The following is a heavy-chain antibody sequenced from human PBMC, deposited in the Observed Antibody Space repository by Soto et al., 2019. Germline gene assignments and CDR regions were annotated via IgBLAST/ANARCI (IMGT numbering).Heavy chain of an antibody. J-gene: IGHJ4*02. V-gene: IGHV5-51*01. CDR2: IYPGDSDT. Sequence: PGESLKISCKGSGYSFTSYWIGWVRQMPGKGLEWMGIIYPGDSDTRYSPSFRGHVTISVTKSITTVFLQWSSLRASDTAMYFCARQIYDSGTGPNFQYYFDSWGQGAPVTVSS. CDR3: ARQIYDSGTGPNFQYYFDS. D-gene: IGHD6-13*01. CDR1: GYSFTSYW.